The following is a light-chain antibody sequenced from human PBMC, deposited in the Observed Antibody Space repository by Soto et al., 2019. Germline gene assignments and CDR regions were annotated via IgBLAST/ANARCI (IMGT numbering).Light chain of an antibody. CDR3: QQYGSSQYT. J-gene: IGKJ2*01. CDR1: QSVNNNY. CDR2: GAS. Sequence: EIVLTQSPGTLSLSPGERATLSCRASQSVNNNYLAWYQQKPGQAPRLLIYGASSRATGIPDRFSGSGSGTDVPLTISSLEPEDFAVYYCQQYGSSQYTFGQGTKLEIK. V-gene: IGKV3-20*01.